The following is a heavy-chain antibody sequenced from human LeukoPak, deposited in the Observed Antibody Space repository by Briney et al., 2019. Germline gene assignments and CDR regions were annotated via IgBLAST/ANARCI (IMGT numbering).Heavy chain of an antibody. CDR3: ARGPYYYYYMDV. V-gene: IGHV1-2*02. CDR1: GYTFTGYY. Sequence: ASVKVSCKASGYTFTGYYMHWVRQAPGQGLEWMGWISPNSGGTNYAQKFQGRVTMTRDTSISTAYMELSSLRSEDTAVYYCARGPYYYYYMDVWGKGTTVTVSS. J-gene: IGHJ6*03. CDR2: ISPNSGGT.